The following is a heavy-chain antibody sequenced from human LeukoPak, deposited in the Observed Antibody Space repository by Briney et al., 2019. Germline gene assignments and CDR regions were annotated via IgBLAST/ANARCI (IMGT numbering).Heavy chain of an antibody. CDR3: ARDELLAAAGSYYYYGMDV. Sequence: PSETLSLTCTASGGSTSSSNFYWGWIRQPPGKGLEWIGYIYYSGSTNYNPSLKSRVTISVDTSKNQFSLKLSSVTAADTAVYYCARDELLAAAGSYYYYGMDVWGQGTTVTVSS. J-gene: IGHJ6*02. CDR1: GGSTSSSNFY. D-gene: IGHD6-13*01. CDR2: IYYSGST. V-gene: IGHV4-61*01.